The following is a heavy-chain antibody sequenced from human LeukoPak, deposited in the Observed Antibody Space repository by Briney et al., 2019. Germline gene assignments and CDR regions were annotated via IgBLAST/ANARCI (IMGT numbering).Heavy chain of an antibody. CDR1: GGSISSYY. V-gene: IGHV4-59*01. J-gene: IGHJ5*02. Sequence: SETLSLTCTVSGGSISSYYWSWLRQPPGKGREWFGYFYYSGSTNYNPSLKSRVTISVDTSKNQFSRKLSYVTAADTAVYYCARHVRKRGIAAAGSPGWFDPWGQGTLVTVSS. CDR2: FYYSGST. CDR3: ARHVRKRGIAAAGSPGWFDP. D-gene: IGHD6-13*01.